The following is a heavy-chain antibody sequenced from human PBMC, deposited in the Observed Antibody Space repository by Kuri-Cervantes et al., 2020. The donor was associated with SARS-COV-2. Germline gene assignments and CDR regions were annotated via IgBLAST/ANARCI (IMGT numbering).Heavy chain of an antibody. D-gene: IGHD3-10*01. CDR3: AKTYGSGSYDAFDI. V-gene: IGHV3-21*01. J-gene: IGHJ3*02. CDR2: ISSSSSYI. CDR1: GFTFSSYG. Sequence: GESLKISCAAPGFTFSSYGMHWVRQAPGKGLEWVSSISSSSSYIYYADSVKGRFTISRDNSKNTLYLQMNSLRAEDTAVYYCAKTYGSGSYDAFDIWGQGTMVTVSS.